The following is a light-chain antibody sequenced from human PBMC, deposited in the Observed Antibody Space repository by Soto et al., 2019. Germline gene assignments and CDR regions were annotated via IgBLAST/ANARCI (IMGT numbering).Light chain of an antibody. V-gene: IGKV3-15*01. CDR1: QNVLSD. CDR3: RQYRSWPRT. Sequence: EILLTQSPATLSVSPGETATLSCRASQNVLSDLAWYQQKPGQAPRLLVYGATTRATDAPAKFRGSGSGTEFSLTISSLQSEDFATYYCRQYRSWPRTFGQGSKVEI. CDR2: GAT. J-gene: IGKJ1*01.